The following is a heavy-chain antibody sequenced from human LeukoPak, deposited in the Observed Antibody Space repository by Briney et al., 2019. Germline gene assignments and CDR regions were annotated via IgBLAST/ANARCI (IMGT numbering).Heavy chain of an antibody. J-gene: IGHJ5*02. CDR2: INPNSGGT. CDR1: GYTFTGQY. Sequence: ASVKVSCKASGYTFTGQYIHWVRQAPGQGLEWMGWINPNSGGTNYAQKFQGRVTMTRDTSITTTYMELSRLRSDDTAVHYCARVVTTTWNSYTGWFDPWGQGTLVTVSS. D-gene: IGHD4-11*01. CDR3: ARVVTTTWNSYTGWFDP. V-gene: IGHV1-2*02.